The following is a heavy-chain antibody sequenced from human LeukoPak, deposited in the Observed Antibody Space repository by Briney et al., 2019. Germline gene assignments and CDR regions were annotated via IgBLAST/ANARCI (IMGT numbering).Heavy chain of an antibody. CDR1: GFTFSHHY. Sequence: GGSLRLSCATSGFTFSHHYMSWVRQAPGKGLEWVANIEQDGSDKFYVDSVRGRFTTSRDNAKNSLYLQMNSQRVEDTAVYYCVREAVVTADDAIDMWGQGTMVTVSS. J-gene: IGHJ3*02. D-gene: IGHD2-21*02. CDR3: VREAVVTADDAIDM. V-gene: IGHV3-7*01. CDR2: IEQDGSDK.